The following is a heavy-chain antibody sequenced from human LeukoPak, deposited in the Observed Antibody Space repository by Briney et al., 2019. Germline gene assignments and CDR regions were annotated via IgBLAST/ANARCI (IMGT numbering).Heavy chain of an antibody. V-gene: IGHV4-39*07. CDR3: ARSGGYSYGDAFDI. D-gene: IGHD5-18*01. CDR2: IYYSGST. CDR1: GGSISSSSYY. J-gene: IGHJ3*02. Sequence: SETLSLTCTVSGGSISSSSYYWGWIRQPPGKGLEWIGSIYYSGSTYYNPSLKSRVTISVDTSKNQFSLKLSSVTAADTAVYYCARSGGYSYGDAFDIWGQGTMVTVSS.